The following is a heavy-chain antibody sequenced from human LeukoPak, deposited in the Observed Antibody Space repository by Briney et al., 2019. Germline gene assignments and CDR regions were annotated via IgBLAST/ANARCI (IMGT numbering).Heavy chain of an antibody. CDR1: GYTFTGYY. CDR3: ARDQSGFSSSWNY. D-gene: IGHD6-13*01. V-gene: IGHV1-2*02. J-gene: IGHJ4*02. CDR2: INPNSGGT. Sequence: WASVKVSCKASGYTFTGYYMHWVRQAPGQGLEWMGWINPNSGGTNYAQKLQGRVTMTTDTSTSTAYMELRSLRSDDTAVYYCARDQSGFSSSWNYWGQGTLVTVSS.